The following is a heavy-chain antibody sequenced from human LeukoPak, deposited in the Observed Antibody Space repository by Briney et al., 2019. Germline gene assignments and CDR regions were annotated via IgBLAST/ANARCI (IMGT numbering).Heavy chain of an antibody. V-gene: IGHV1-69*02. CDR2: IILILVIP. J-gene: IGHJ4*02. CDR3: ARDPDYYDSSGLIDY. CDR1: ESTFSSYT. Sequence: SGKFPGKVSESTFSSYTMSGVRQSPGQGFDWRGSIILILVIPNYAQTFQGRDPFTADKSTSPPYLQLSSLKPEDMAVYYCARDPDYYDSSGLIDYWGQGTLVTVSS. D-gene: IGHD3-22*01.